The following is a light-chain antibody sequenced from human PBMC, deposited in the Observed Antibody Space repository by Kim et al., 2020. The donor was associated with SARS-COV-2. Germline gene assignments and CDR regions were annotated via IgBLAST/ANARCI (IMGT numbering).Light chain of an antibody. V-gene: IGKV1-17*01. CDR1: QDIRND. CDR3: LQHNTNPIT. CDR2: GAS. Sequence: VGDTVTISGRASQDIRNDLGWYQRKPGRAPKRLIYGASSWQNGVPSMFSGSGSGTEFTLTISSLQPEDIATYFCLQHNTNPITFGQGTRLEIK. J-gene: IGKJ5*01.